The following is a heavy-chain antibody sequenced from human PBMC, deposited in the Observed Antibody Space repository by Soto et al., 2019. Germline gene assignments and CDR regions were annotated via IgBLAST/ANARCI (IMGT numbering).Heavy chain of an antibody. CDR3: ARITIFGVVIIKVDY. J-gene: IGHJ4*02. CDR1: GYTFTSYG. CDR2: LSAYNGNT. D-gene: IGHD3-3*01. V-gene: IGHV1-18*01. Sequence: ASVKVSCKASGYTFTSYGISWVRQAPGQGLEWMGWLSAYNGNTNYAQKLQGRVTMTTDTSTSTAYMELRSLRSDDTAVYYCARITIFGVVIIKVDYWGQGTLVTVSS.